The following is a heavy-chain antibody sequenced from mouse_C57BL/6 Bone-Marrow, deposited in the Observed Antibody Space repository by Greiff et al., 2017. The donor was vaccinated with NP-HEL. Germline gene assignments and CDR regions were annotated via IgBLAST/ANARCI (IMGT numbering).Heavy chain of an antibody. Sequence: QVQLKESGSELRSPGSSVKLSCKDFASEVFPIAYMSWVWQKPGHGVEWFGGILPSIGRTIYGEKFEDKATLDADTLSNTAYLELNSLTSEDSAIYYCARGFSTVVDYYAMDYWGQGTSVTVSS. D-gene: IGHD1-1*01. CDR1: ASEVFPIAY. CDR2: ILPSIGRT. CDR3: ARGFSTVVDYYAMDY. V-gene: IGHV15-2*01. J-gene: IGHJ4*01.